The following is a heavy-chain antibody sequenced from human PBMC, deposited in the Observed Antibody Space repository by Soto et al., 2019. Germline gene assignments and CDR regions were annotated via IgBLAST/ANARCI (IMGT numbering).Heavy chain of an antibody. D-gene: IGHD3-22*01. V-gene: IGHV3-30-3*01. CDR1: GFTFSTYA. J-gene: IGHJ4*02. CDR2: ISYDGSSQ. CDR3: ARASYYYDSSGFLDY. Sequence: GGSLRLSCAASGFTFSTYAMHWVRQAPGKGLEWVAVISYDGSSQYYADSVKGRFTISRDKSKNTLYLQMNSLRAEDTAVYYCARASYYYDSSGFLDYWGQGTLVTVSS.